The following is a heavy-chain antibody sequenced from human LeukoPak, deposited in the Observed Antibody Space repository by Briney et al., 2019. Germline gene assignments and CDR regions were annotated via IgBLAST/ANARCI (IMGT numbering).Heavy chain of an antibody. CDR1: GFTFSSYA. D-gene: IGHD6-19*01. Sequence: PGGSLRLSCAASGFTFSSYAMSWVRQAPGKGLEWVSAISGSGGSTYYADSVKGRFTISRDNSKNTLYLLMNSLRAEDTAVYYCAKRGTGSEKTQWLVPGLDYWGQGTLVTVSS. V-gene: IGHV3-23*01. J-gene: IGHJ4*02. CDR3: AKRGTGSEKTQWLVPGLDY. CDR2: ISGSGGST.